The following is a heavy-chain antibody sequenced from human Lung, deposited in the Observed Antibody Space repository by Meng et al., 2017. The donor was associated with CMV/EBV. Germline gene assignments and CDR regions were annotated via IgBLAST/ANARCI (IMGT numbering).Heavy chain of an antibody. CDR1: SISSSSDY. Sequence: SISSSSDYRGWIRRPPGKGLEWIGSIYYSSSSYYNPSRKSRVTISVDTSKNQFSLKLSSVTAADTAVYYCARQKGRPYCSSTSCYFDYWGQGTLVTVSS. V-gene: IGHV4-39*01. D-gene: IGHD2-2*01. J-gene: IGHJ4*02. CDR2: IYYSSSS. CDR3: ARQKGRPYCSSTSCYFDY.